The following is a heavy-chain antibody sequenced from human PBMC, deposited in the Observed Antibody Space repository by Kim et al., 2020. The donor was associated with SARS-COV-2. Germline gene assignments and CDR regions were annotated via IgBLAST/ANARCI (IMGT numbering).Heavy chain of an antibody. V-gene: IGHV3-66*01. CDR2: IYSGGST. J-gene: IGHJ6*02. CDR1: GFTVSSNY. CDR3: ASKKGYYGSGSYCCGMDV. Sequence: GGSLRLSCAASGFTVSSNYMSWVRQAPGKGLEWVSVIYSGGSTYYADSVKGRFTISRDNSKNTLYLQMNSLRAEDTAVYYCASKKGYYGSGSYCCGMDVWGQGTTVTVS. D-gene: IGHD3-10*01.